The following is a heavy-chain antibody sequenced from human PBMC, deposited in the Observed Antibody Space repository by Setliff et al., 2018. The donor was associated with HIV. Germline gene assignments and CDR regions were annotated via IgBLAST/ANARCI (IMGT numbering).Heavy chain of an antibody. Sequence: SVKVSCKASGGTFSSYAISWVRQAPGQGLEWMGGIIPILGIANYAQKFQGRVTITTDESTSTAYMELSSLRSEDTAVYYCARARTLDTPVDAFDIWGQGTMVTVSS. J-gene: IGHJ3*02. CDR3: ARARTLDTPVDAFDI. CDR2: IIPILGIA. D-gene: IGHD2-15*01. CDR1: GGTFSSYA. V-gene: IGHV1-69*10.